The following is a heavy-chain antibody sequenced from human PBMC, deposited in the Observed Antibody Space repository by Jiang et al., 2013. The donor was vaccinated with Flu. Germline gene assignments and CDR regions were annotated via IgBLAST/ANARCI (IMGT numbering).Heavy chain of an antibody. CDR1: GGSFSGYY. J-gene: IGHJ6*04. Sequence: LLKPSETLSLTCAVYGGSFSGYYWSWIRQPPGKGLEWIGEINHSGSTNYNPSLKSRVTISVDTSKNQFSLKLSSVTAADTAVYYCSTSGRETFRYYYYYGMDVWGKGTTVTVSS. CDR2: INHSGST. CDR3: STSGRETFRYYYYYGMDV. D-gene: IGHD3-10*01. V-gene: IGHV4-34*01.